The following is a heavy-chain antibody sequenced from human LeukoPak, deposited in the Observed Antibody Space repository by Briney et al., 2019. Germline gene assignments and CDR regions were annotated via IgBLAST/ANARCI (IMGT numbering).Heavy chain of an antibody. Sequence: SETLSLTCTVSGGFISTTTYYWAWIRQSPETGLEWIGSIYKSGSTYYNPSLNRRATILVDTSTNQFSLTLRSVTAADTSVYFCARHGDNADYTIFYWFDSWGRGTLVTVSS. D-gene: IGHD3-3*01. V-gene: IGHV4-39*01. CDR1: GGFISTTTYY. CDR2: IYKSGST. J-gene: IGHJ5*01. CDR3: ARHGDNADYTIFYWFDS.